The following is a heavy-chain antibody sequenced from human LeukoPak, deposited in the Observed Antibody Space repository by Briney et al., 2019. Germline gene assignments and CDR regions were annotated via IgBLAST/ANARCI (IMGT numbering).Heavy chain of an antibody. D-gene: IGHD6-6*01. V-gene: IGHV4-30-4*08. J-gene: IGHJ4*01. CDR2: IYYSGST. CDR3: ASAEYSSSWAPGD. CDR1: GGSISSGDYY. Sequence: PSETLSLTCTVSGGSISSGDYYWSWIRQPPGKGLEWIGYIYYSGSTYYNPSLKSRVTISVDTSKNQFSLKLSSVTAADTAVYYCASAEYSSSWAPGDWGHGTLVTVSS.